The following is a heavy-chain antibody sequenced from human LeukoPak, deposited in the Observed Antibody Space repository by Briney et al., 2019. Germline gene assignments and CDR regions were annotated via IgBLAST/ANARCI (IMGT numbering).Heavy chain of an antibody. CDR3: ARDTGAAGFDT. CDR1: GGSISSVGYY. J-gene: IGHJ5*02. Sequence: SEALSLTCTVSGGSISSVGYYWSWIRQHPGKGLEWIGYIYYSGSTYYNPPLKRRVTISVNTSREQFSLELRSVTAADTAVYYCARDTGAAGFDTWGQGTLVTVSS. D-gene: IGHD1-14*01. V-gene: IGHV4-31*03. CDR2: IYYSGST.